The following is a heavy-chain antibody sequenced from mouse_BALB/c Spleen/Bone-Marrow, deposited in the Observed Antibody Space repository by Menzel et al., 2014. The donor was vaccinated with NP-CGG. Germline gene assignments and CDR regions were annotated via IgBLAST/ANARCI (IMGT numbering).Heavy chain of an antibody. CDR2: IDPANGNT. CDR3: ASYDYGYYFDY. CDR1: GFNIKDTY. Sequence: VKLSCTASGFNIKDTYIHWVKQRPEQGLEWIGRIDPANGNTKYDPKFQGKATITADTSSNTAYLQLSSLTSEDTAVYYCASYDYGYYFDYWGQGTTLTVSS. V-gene: IGHV14-3*02. J-gene: IGHJ2*01. D-gene: IGHD2-4*01.